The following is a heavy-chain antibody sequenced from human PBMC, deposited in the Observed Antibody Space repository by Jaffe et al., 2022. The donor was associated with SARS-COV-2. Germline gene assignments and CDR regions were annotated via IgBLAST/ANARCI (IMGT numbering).Heavy chain of an antibody. D-gene: IGHD3-10*01. CDR3: ARDFYGSGSYAHLH. CDR1: GFTVNSNY. V-gene: IGHV3-66*02. Sequence: EVQLVESGGGLVQPGGSLRLSCAASGFTVNSNYMSWVRQAPGKGLEWVSVIYSGGSTYYSESVKGRFIISRDNSKNTLYLQMNSLRAEDTAVYYCARDFYGSGSYAHLHWGQGTLVTVSS. CDR2: IYSGGST. J-gene: IGHJ4*02.